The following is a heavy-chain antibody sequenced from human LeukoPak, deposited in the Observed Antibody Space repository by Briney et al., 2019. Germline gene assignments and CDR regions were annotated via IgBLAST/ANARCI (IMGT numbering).Heavy chain of an antibody. CDR3: AKDRDYGSGSYPSL. D-gene: IGHD3-10*01. Sequence: GRSLRLSCAASGFTFSSYGMHWVRQAPGKGLEWVAVISYDGSNKYYADSVKGRFTISRDNSKNTLYLQMNSLRAEDTAVYYCAKDRDYGSGSYPSLWGQGTLVTVSS. J-gene: IGHJ4*02. CDR2: ISYDGSNK. V-gene: IGHV3-30*18. CDR1: GFTFSSYG.